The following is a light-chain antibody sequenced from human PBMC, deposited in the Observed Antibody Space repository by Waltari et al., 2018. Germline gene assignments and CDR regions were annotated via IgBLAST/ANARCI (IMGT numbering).Light chain of an antibody. J-gene: IGKJ2*03. CDR3: HQYYNTPYS. CDR1: RTGLYDSNHKNY. Sequence: DIVMTQSPDSLAVSLGERATIHCQSSRTGLYDSNHKNYLAWYQQKPGQPPNLLIYWASTRKSGVPDRFSGSGSGTEFTLTISTLQAEDVAVYYCHQYYNTPYSYGQGTKLEIK. CDR2: WAS. V-gene: IGKV4-1*01.